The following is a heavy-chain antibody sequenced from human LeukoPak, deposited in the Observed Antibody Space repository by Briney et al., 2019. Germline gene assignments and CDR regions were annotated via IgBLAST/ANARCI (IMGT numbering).Heavy chain of an antibody. CDR1: GFTFSNYA. Sequence: GGSLRLSCAASGFTFSNYAMNWVRQAPGKGLEWVSGISGGGHSPYYADSVKGRFSISRDNSKNTLYLQMNSLRSEDTAVYFCAGDGRGSIYGYEDSFDYWGREPWSPSPQ. J-gene: IGHJ4*02. CDR2: ISGGGHSP. CDR3: AGDGRGSIYGYEDSFDY. D-gene: IGHD5-18*01. V-gene: IGHV3-23*01.